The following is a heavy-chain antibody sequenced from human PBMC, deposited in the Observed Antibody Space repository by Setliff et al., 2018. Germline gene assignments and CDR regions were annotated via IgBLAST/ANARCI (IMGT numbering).Heavy chain of an antibody. V-gene: IGHV4-34*01. J-gene: IGHJ4*02. CDR2: INHSGST. D-gene: IGHD2-2*01. CDR1: GGSFSGYY. Sequence: SETLSLTCAVYGGSFSGYYWSWIRRPPGKGLEWIGEINHSGSTNYNPSLKSRVTISVDTSKNQFSLKVNSVTAADTAVYYCARGPCSSTSCYAAYWGQGTLVTVS. CDR3: ARGPCSSTSCYAAY.